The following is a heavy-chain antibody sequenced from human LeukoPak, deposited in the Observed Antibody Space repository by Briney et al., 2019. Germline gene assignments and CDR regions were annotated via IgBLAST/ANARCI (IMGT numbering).Heavy chain of an antibody. CDR2: IYYSRST. V-gene: IGHV4-59*08. Sequence: SETLSLTCTVSGGSISSYYWSWIRQPPGKGLEWIGYIYYSRSTNYNPSLKSRVTISVDTSKNQFSLKLSSVTAADTAVYYCARPSYYYDSSGYSAVAFDIWGQGTMVTVSS. CDR3: ARPSYYYDSSGYSAVAFDI. CDR1: GGSISSYY. D-gene: IGHD3-22*01. J-gene: IGHJ3*02.